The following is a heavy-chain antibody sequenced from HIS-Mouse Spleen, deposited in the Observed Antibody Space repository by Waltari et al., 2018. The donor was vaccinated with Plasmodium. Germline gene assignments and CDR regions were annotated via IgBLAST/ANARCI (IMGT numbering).Heavy chain of an antibody. CDR1: GGSFSGYY. CDR3: AGGDRVKQWLDY. D-gene: IGHD6-19*01. V-gene: IGHV4-34*01. J-gene: IGHJ4*02. Sequence: QVQLQQWGAGLLKPSETLSLTCAVYGGSFSGYYWSWIRQPPGKGLEWIGEIKHSGSNNYNPFLKSRVTISIDTAKNQCSLKLGSVTAADTAVYYGAGGDRVKQWLDYWGQGTLVTVSS. CDR2: IKHSGSN.